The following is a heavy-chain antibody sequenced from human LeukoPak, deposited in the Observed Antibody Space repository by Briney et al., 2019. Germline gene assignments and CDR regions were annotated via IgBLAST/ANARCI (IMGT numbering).Heavy chain of an antibody. D-gene: IGHD3-9*01. V-gene: IGHV3-7*03. Sequence: GGSLRLSCEASGFTFSSYWMGWVRQVPGKGLEWVANIKTDGSEKYYVDSVKGRFTISRDNAKNSLYLQMNSLRAEDTAVYYCARDYTGYFPWGQGTLVIVSS. CDR3: ARDYTGYFP. CDR1: GFTFSSYW. CDR2: IKTDGSEK. J-gene: IGHJ5*02.